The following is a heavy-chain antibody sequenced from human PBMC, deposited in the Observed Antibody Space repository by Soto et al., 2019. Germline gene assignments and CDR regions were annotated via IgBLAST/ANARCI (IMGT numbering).Heavy chain of an antibody. J-gene: IGHJ4*02. D-gene: IGHD3-3*01. V-gene: IGHV3-21*01. Sequence: PGGSLRLSCAASGFTFSSYSMNWVRQAPGKGLEWVSSISSSSSYIYYADSVKGRFTISRDNAKNSLYLQMNSLRAEDTAVYYCASDYYDFWSGIEDPFDYWGQGTLVTVSS. CDR2: ISSSSSYI. CDR3: ASDYYDFWSGIEDPFDY. CDR1: GFTFSSYS.